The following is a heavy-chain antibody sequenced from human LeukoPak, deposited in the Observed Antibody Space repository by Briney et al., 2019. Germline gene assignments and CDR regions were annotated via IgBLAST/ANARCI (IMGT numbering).Heavy chain of an antibody. D-gene: IGHD3-16*02. J-gene: IGHJ3*02. Sequence: SETLSLTCAVYGGSFSGYYWSWIRQPPGKGLEWIGEINHSGSTNYNPPLKSRVTISVDTSKNQFSLKLSSVTAADTAVYYCARVPTYYDYVWGSYRRDAFDIWGQGTMVTVSS. CDR1: GGSFSGYY. CDR2: INHSGST. CDR3: ARVPTYYDYVWGSYRRDAFDI. V-gene: IGHV4-34*01.